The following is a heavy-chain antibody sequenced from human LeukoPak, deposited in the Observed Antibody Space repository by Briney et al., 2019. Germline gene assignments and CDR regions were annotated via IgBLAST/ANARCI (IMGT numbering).Heavy chain of an antibody. CDR2: IKSKTDGGTT. CDR1: GFTFSDAW. V-gene: IGHV3-15*01. Sequence: GGSLRLSCAASGFTFSDAWMSWVRQAPGKGLEWVGRIKSKTDGGTTDYAAPVKGRFTISRDDSKNTLYLQMNSLIIGEPGVYYCARYYGDSGSQYYFDYWGQGTLVTVSS. CDR3: ARYYGDSGSQYYFDY. D-gene: IGHD3-22*01. J-gene: IGHJ4*02.